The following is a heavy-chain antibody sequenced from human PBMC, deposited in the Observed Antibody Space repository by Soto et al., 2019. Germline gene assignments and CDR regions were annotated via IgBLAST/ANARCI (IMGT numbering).Heavy chain of an antibody. J-gene: IGHJ2*01. V-gene: IGHV2-5*02. Sequence: QITLKESGPTLVKPTQTLTLTCTFSGFSLSTSGVGVGWIRQPPGKALEWLALIYWDDDKRYSPSLKSRLTITKDTSKNQVVLTMTNMDPVDTATYYCAHSLRGYCSGGSCYQYWYFDLWGRGTLVTVSS. CDR3: AHSLRGYCSGGSCYQYWYFDL. CDR2: IYWDDDK. CDR1: GFSLSTSGVG. D-gene: IGHD2-15*01.